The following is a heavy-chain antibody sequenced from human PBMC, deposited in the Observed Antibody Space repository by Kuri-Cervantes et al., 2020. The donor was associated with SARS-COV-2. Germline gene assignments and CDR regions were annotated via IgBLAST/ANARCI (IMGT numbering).Heavy chain of an antibody. Sequence: LRLSCTVSGGSISSSSYYWGWIRQPPGKGLEWIGYIYYSGSTYYNPSLKSRVTIAVDTSKNQFSLKLSSVTAADTAVYYCARDGGLHEGYSYGYIDYWGQGTLVTVSS. CDR3: ARDGGLHEGYSYGYIDY. D-gene: IGHD5-18*01. CDR2: IYYSGST. V-gene: IGHV4-30-4*08. CDR1: GGSISSSSYY. J-gene: IGHJ4*02.